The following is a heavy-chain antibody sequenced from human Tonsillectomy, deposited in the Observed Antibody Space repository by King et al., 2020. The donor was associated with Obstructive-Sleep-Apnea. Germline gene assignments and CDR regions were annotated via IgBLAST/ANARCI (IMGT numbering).Heavy chain of an antibody. J-gene: IGHJ6*02. CDR2: ISYDGSNK. D-gene: IGHD4-17*01. CDR3: ARDATTVTPYYYYGMDV. V-gene: IGHV3-30-3*01. CDR1: GFTFSSYA. Sequence: VQLVESGGGVVQPGRSLRLSCAASGFTFSSYAMHWVRQAPGKGLEWVAVISYDGSNKYYADSVKGRFTISRDNSKNTLYLQMNSLRAEDTAVYYCARDATTVTPYYYYGMDVRGQGTTVTVSS.